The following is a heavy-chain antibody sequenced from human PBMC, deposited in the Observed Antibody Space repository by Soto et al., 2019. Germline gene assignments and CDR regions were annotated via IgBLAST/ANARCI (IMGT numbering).Heavy chain of an antibody. V-gene: IGHV3-7*03. Sequence: PGGSLRLSCAASGFTFSTYWMSWVRQAPGKGLEWVANIKQDEGEKFYVDSVKGRFTISRDNSKNSLYLQMNSLRAEDTAVYYCANLDDYSSYYFDYWGQGTLVTVSS. CDR2: IKQDEGEK. D-gene: IGHD4-4*01. J-gene: IGHJ4*02. CDR1: GFTFSTYW. CDR3: ANLDDYSSYYFDY.